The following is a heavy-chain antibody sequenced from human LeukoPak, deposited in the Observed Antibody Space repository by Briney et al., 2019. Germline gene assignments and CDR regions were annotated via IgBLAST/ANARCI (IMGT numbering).Heavy chain of an antibody. D-gene: IGHD2-15*01. CDR3: ATLGYCSGGSCYVNYFDY. J-gene: IGHJ4*02. CDR2: INPNSGGT. CDR1: GYTFTGYY. Sequence: ASVKVSCKASGYTFTGYYMHWVRQAPGQGLEWMGWINPNSGGTNYAQKFQGRVTMTRDTSISTAYMELSRLRSDDTAAYYCATLGYCSGGSCYVNYFDYWGQGTLVTVSS. V-gene: IGHV1-2*02.